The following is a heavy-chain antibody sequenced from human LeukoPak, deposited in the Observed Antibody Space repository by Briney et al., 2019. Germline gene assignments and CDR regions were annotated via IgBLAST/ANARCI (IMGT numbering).Heavy chain of an antibody. D-gene: IGHD1-1*01. Sequence: PSETLSLTCTVSSDSISSYYWGWIRQPPGKGLEWIGYISYSGGTNYIPSLKSRVTILVDTSKNQFFLRLSSVTAADTAVYYCARVTTGTVDYWGQGTLVTVSS. CDR1: SDSISSYY. CDR3: ARVTTGTVDY. J-gene: IGHJ4*02. V-gene: IGHV4-59*01. CDR2: ISYSGGT.